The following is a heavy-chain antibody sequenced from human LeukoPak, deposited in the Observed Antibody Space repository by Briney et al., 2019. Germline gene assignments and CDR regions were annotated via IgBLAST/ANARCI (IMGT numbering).Heavy chain of an antibody. CDR2: IWYDGSNK. CDR1: RFTFSSYG. J-gene: IGHJ4*02. CDR3: AKDSSSWYGYFDY. V-gene: IGHV3-33*06. D-gene: IGHD6-13*01. Sequence: PGGSLRLSCAASRFTFSSYGMHWVRQAPGKGLGWVAVIWYDGSNKYYADSVKGRFTISRDNSKNTLYLQMNSLRAEDTAVYYCAKDSSSWYGYFDYWGQGTLVTVSS.